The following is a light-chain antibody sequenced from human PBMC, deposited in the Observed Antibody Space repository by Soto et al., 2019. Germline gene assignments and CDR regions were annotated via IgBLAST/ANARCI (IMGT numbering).Light chain of an antibody. CDR2: DVS. Sequence: IQMTQSPSTLSASVGDRVTITCRASQVVYNWLAWYQQKPGKAPKLLIYDVSSLERGVPSRFSGNGSGTEFTLTISSLLPDDFATYYCQHYKTFSGAFGQGTKVEV. CDR1: QVVYNW. J-gene: IGKJ1*01. CDR3: QHYKTFSGA. V-gene: IGKV1-5*01.